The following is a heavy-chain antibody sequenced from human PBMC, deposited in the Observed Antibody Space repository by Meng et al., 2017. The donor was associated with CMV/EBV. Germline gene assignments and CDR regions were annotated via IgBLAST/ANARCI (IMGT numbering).Heavy chain of an antibody. CDR3: AREAGHYCSSTSCLLWYYYYGMDV. CDR2: ISSSGSTI. CDR1: GFTFSSYE. D-gene: IGHD2-2*01. Sequence: LKISCAASGFTFSSYEMNWVRQAPGKGLEWVSYISSSGSTIYYADSVKGRFTISRDNAKNSLYLQMNSLRAEDTAVYYCAREAGHYCSSTSCLLWYYYYGMDVWGQGTTVTVSS. V-gene: IGHV3-48*03. J-gene: IGHJ6*02.